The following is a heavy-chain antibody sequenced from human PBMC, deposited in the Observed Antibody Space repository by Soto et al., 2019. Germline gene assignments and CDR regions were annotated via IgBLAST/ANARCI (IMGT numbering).Heavy chain of an antibody. Sequence: GGSLRLSCAASGFTFSSYAMSWVRQAPGKGLEWVSAISGSGGSTYYADSVKGRFTISRDNSKNTLYLQMNSLRAEDTAVYYCAKDQQDYDFWSGYYFAWGQGTLVTVSS. CDR2: ISGSGGST. CDR1: GFTFSSYA. D-gene: IGHD3-3*01. CDR3: AKDQQDYDFWSGYYFA. J-gene: IGHJ5*02. V-gene: IGHV3-23*01.